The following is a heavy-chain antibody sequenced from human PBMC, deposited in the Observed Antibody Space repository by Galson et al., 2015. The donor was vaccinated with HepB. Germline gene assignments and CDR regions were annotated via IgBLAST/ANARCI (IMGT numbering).Heavy chain of an antibody. V-gene: IGHV1-58*01. D-gene: IGHD6-19*01. CDR1: GFTFTSSA. CDR2: IVVGSGNT. CDR3: AAASAYSSGWYLNWYFDL. Sequence: SVKVSCKASGFTFTSSAVQWVRQARGQRLEWIGWIVVGSGNTNYAQKFQERVTITRDMSTSTAYMELSSLRSEDTAVYYCAAASAYSSGWYLNWYFDLWGRGTLVTVSS. J-gene: IGHJ2*01.